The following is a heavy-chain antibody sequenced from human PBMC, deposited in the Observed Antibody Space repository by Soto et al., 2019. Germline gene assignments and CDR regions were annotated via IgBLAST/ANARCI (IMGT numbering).Heavy chain of an antibody. CDR1: GFTFSDYY. CDR3: ARVGQDYYYGMDV. CDR2: ISSTTGTI. J-gene: IGHJ6*02. D-gene: IGHD1-26*01. V-gene: IGHV3-11*01. Sequence: QLQLVESGGGLVKPGGSLTLSCAASGFTFSDYYMTWIRQAPGKGLEWVSYISSTTGTIYYADSVKGRFTISRHNARDLLYLQMNTLRADDTAVYYCARVGQDYYYGMDVWGQGTTVTVSS.